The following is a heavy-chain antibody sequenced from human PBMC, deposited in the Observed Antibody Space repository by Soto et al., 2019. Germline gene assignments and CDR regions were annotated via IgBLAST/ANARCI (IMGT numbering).Heavy chain of an antibody. D-gene: IGHD3-16*01. CDR1: GFSLTTRGVG. V-gene: IGHV2-5*02. Sequence: QITLKESGPPLVKPTQTLTLTCTFSGFSLTTRGVGVGWIRQPPGKALECLALIYWDDDKRYSPSLQSRLSITKDTSKNQVVLTMTNVDPVDTATYYCAPIPTYYQYDWFDPWGQGTLVSVSS. CDR2: IYWDDDK. CDR3: APIPTYYQYDWFDP. J-gene: IGHJ5*02.